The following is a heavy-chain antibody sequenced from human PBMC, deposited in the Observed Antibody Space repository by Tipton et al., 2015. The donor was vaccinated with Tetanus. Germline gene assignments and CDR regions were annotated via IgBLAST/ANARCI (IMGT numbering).Heavy chain of an antibody. CDR3: AYGSGSYSPFDY. CDR2: IYYSGST. CDR1: GGSISSGGYY. J-gene: IGHJ4*02. Sequence: TLSLTCTDSGGSISSGGYYWSWIRQHPGKGLEWIGYIYYSGSTYYNPSLKSRVTISVDTSKNQFSLKLSSVTAADTAVYYCAYGSGSYSPFDYWGQGTLVTVSS. V-gene: IGHV4-31*03. D-gene: IGHD3-10*01.